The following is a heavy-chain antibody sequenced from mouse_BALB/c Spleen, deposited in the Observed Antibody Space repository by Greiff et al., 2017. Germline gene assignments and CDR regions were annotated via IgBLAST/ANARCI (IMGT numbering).Heavy chain of an antibody. J-gene: IGHJ4*01. V-gene: IGHV7-3*02. CDR1: GFTFTDYY. Sequence: EVHLVESGGGLVQPGGSLRLSCATSGFTFTDYYMSWVRQTPGQALEWLGFIRNKADSYTTEYSASVKGPFTISRDTSQSILYLQMNTLRAEDSSTYYGARDPVTAVVATDYAMDYWGQGTSVTVSA. D-gene: IGHD1-1*01. CDR2: IRNKADSYTT. CDR3: ARDPVTAVVATDYAMDY.